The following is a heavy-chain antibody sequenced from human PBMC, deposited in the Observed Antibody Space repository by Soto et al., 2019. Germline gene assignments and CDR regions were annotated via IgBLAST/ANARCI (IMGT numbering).Heavy chain of an antibody. D-gene: IGHD3-22*01. J-gene: IGHJ1*01. Sequence: SETLSLTCTFSGCSISSGPYYWSWIRQHPGKGLEWIGYIYYSGSTYYNPSLKSRVTISVDTSKNQFSLKLSSVTAADTAVYYCAIYDSSGSRGFQHWGQGTLVTVSS. V-gene: IGHV4-31*03. CDR3: AIYDSSGSRGFQH. CDR1: GCSISSGPYY. CDR2: IYYSGST.